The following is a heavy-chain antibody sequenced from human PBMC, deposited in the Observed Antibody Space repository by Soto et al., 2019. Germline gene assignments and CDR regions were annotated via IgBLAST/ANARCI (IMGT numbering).Heavy chain of an antibody. CDR3: AVGGDVVGTIGHFY. J-gene: IGHJ4*02. CDR1: GFTFSTSA. CDR2: ITDGGGLT. Sequence: EVQLLESGGGLVQPGGSLRLSCATSGFTFSTSAMTWVRQAPGKGLEWVSSITDGGGLTYYVDSVKGRCTISRDNSKKTLSLQMSSLKTDDTAVYYCAVGGDVVGTIGHFYWGQGTLVTVSS. V-gene: IGHV3-23*01. D-gene: IGHD5-12*01.